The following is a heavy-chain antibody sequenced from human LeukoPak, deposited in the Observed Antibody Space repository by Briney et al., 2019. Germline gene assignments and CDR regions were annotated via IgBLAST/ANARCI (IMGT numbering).Heavy chain of an antibody. Sequence: GGSLRLSCAASGFTFSSYGMHWVRQAPGKGLEWVAVISYDGSNKYYADSVKGRFTISRDNSKNTLYLQMNSLRAEDTAVYYCAKGLYYGSGRLANAFDIWGQGTMVTVSS. V-gene: IGHV3-30*18. D-gene: IGHD3-10*01. CDR3: AKGLYYGSGRLANAFDI. CDR1: GFTFSSYG. CDR2: ISYDGSNK. J-gene: IGHJ3*02.